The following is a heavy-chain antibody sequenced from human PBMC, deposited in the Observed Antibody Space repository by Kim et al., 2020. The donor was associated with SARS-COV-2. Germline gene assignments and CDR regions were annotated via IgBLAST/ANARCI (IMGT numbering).Heavy chain of an antibody. CDR2: IVVGSGNT. V-gene: IGHV1-58*02. D-gene: IGHD3-22*01. J-gene: IGHJ6*02. Sequence: SVKVSCKASGFTFTSSAMQWVRQARGQRLEWIGWIVVGSGNTNYAQKFQERVTITRDMSTSTAYMELSSLRSEDTAVYYCAAWQYTYDYYDSSGYPDGMDVWGQGTTVTVSS. CDR3: AAWQYTYDYYDSSGYPDGMDV. CDR1: GFTFTSSA.